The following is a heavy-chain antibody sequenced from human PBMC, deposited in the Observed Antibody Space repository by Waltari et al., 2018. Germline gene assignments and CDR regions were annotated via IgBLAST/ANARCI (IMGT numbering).Heavy chain of an antibody. CDR1: GGSISSGDYY. V-gene: IGHV4-30-4*08. Sequence: QVQLQESGPGLVKPSQTLSLTCTVSGGSISSGDYYWSWIRQPPGKGLEWIGYIYYSGSTYYNPSLKSRVTISVDTSKNQFSLKLSSVTAADTAVYYCARDSPPQGSYYLYAFDIWGQGTMVTVSS. CDR2: IYYSGST. D-gene: IGHD3-10*01. J-gene: IGHJ3*02. CDR3: ARDSPPQGSYYLYAFDI.